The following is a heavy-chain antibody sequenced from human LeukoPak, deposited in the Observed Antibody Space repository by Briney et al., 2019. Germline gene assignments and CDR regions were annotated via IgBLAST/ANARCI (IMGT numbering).Heavy chain of an antibody. Sequence: SETLSLTCAVPGDSLSSGYYWGWIRQPPGKGLGGIGSIYHSGSTYYNPSLKSRVTISVDTSKNQFSLKLSSVTAADTAVYYCARCERAAQPPFDYWGQGTLVTVSS. D-gene: IGHD6-13*01. CDR2: IYHSGST. J-gene: IGHJ4*02. V-gene: IGHV4-38-2*01. CDR1: GDSLSSGYY. CDR3: ARCERAAQPPFDY.